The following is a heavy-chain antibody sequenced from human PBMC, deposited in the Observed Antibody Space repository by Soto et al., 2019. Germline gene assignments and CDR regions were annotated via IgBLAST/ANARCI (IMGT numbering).Heavy chain of an antibody. CDR3: ARGICSGGSCYPRGYYYGMDV. CDR2: IYYSGST. J-gene: IGHJ6*02. V-gene: IGHV4-59*01. D-gene: IGHD2-15*01. Sequence: PSETLSLTCTVSGGSISSYYCSWIRQPPGKGLEWIGYIYYSGSTNYNPSLKSRVTISVDTSKNQFSLKLSSVTAADTAVYYCARGICSGGSCYPRGYYYGMDVWGQGTTVTVSS. CDR1: GGSISSYY.